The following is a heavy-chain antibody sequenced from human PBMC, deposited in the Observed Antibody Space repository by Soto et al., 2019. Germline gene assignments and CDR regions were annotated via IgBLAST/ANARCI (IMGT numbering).Heavy chain of an antibody. CDR2: IIPICGTA. D-gene: IGHD6-6*01. CDR3: ARDRGTECSSSSYYYYYGMDV. V-gene: IGHV1-69*01. Sequence: QVQLVQSGAEVKKPGSSVKVSCKASGGTFSSYAISWVRQAPGQGLEWMGGIIPICGTANYAQQFQGRVTNTADESTSTAYMWLSSRRSEDTSVYYCARDRGTECSSSSYYYYYGMDVWCQGTTVTVFS. CDR1: GGTFSSYA. J-gene: IGHJ6*02.